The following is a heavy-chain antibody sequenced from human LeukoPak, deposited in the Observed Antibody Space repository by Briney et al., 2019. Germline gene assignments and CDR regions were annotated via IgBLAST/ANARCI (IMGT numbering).Heavy chain of an antibody. CDR3: ARHVVNLAVPGAPSWIDP. Sequence: GESLKISCKASGYSFTNYWIVWVRQRPGKGLEYMGFTYPGGSDLRYSPSFQAQVTISVDKSIITSYLQWSSLKASDTAMYYCARHVVNLAVPGAPSWIDPWGQGTQVTVSS. D-gene: IGHD6-19*01. CDR2: TYPGGSDL. J-gene: IGHJ5*02. CDR1: GYSFTNYW. V-gene: IGHV5-51*01.